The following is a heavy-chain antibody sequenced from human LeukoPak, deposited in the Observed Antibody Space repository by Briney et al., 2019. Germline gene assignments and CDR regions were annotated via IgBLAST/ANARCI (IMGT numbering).Heavy chain of an antibody. J-gene: IGHJ4*02. CDR1: GGSISSYF. CDR2: IYYSGST. Sequence: PSETLSLTCTVSGGSISSYFWSWIRQPPGKGLECIVYIYYSGSTNYNPSLKSRVTISVDTSKNQFSLKLSSVTAADTAVYYCARVGSGSYYAGIFDNWGQGTLVTVSS. V-gene: IGHV4-59*01. CDR3: ARVGSGSYYAGIFDN. D-gene: IGHD3-10*01.